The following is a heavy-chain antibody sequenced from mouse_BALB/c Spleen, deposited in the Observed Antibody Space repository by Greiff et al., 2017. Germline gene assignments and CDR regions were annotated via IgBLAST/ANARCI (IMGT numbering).Heavy chain of an antibody. CDR2: ISSGGST. CDR1: GFTFSSYA. CDR3: ARGQGYFDY. J-gene: IGHJ2*01. V-gene: IGHV5-6-5*01. Sequence: EVQRVESGGGLVKPGGSLKLSCAASGFTFSSYAMSWVRQTPEKRLEWVASISSGGSTYYPDSVKGRFTISRDNARNILYLQMSSLRSEDTAMYYCARGQGYFDYWGQGTTLTGSS.